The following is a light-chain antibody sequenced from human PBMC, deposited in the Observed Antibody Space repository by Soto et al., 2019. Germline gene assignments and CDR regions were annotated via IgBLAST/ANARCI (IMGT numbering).Light chain of an antibody. CDR3: QHFGGTTFT. CDR1: QSISSY. V-gene: IGKV1-39*01. CDR2: AAS. J-gene: IGKJ5*01. Sequence: DIQMTQSPSTLSASVGDRVTITCRASQSISSYLNWYQQKPGKAPKLLIYAASSLQSGVPSRFSGSGSGTHFTLTISRLEPGDFAVYYCQHFGGTTFTFGQGTRLEI.